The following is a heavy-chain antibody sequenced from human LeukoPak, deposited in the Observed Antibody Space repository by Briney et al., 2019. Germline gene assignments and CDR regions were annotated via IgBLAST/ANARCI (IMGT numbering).Heavy chain of an antibody. CDR2: IRYDGSNK. Sequence: GGSLRLSCAASGFTSSSYGMHWVRQAPGKGLEWVAFIRYDGSNKYYADYVKGRFTISRDNSKNTLYLQMNSLRAEDTAVYYCAKDLRNWNDVRFDPWGQGTLVTVSS. J-gene: IGHJ5*02. D-gene: IGHD1-1*01. CDR1: GFTSSSYG. V-gene: IGHV3-30*02. CDR3: AKDLRNWNDVRFDP.